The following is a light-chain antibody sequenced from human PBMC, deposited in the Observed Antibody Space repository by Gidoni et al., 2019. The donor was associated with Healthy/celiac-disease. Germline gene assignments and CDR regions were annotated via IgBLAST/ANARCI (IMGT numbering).Light chain of an antibody. CDR3: QQYGSSPPT. Sequence: EIVLTQSPGTLSLSPGERATLSCRASQRVSSSYLAWYQQKPGTAPRLLIYGASSRATGIPDRFSGSGSGTDFTLTISRLEPEDFAVYYCQQYGSSPPTFXQXTKLXIK. CDR1: QRVSSSY. CDR2: GAS. J-gene: IGKJ2*01. V-gene: IGKV3-20*01.